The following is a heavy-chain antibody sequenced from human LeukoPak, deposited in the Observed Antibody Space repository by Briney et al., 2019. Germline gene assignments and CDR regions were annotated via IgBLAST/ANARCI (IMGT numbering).Heavy chain of an antibody. J-gene: IGHJ5*02. V-gene: IGHV4-39*01. D-gene: IGHD5-18*01. CDR1: GGSISSSSYY. Sequence: PSETLSLTCTVSGGSISSSSYYWGWIRQPPGKGLEWIGSIYYSGSTYYNPSLKSRVTISVDTSKNQFSLKLSSVTAADTAVYYCASRIGYNYWTWGQGTLVTVSS. CDR3: ASRIGYNYWT. CDR2: IYYSGST.